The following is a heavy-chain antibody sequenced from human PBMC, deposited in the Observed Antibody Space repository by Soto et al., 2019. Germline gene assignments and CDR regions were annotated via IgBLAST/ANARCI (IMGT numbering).Heavy chain of an antibody. V-gene: IGHV4-34*01. CDR2: INHSGST. J-gene: IGHJ5*02. Sequence: SETLSLTCAVYGGSFSGYYWSWIRQPPGKGLEWIGEINHSGSTNYNPSLKSRVTISVDTSKNQFSLKLSSVTAADTAVYYCARRAKYCSGGSCYPNWFDPWGQGTLVNVPS. CDR1: GGSFSGYY. CDR3: ARRAKYCSGGSCYPNWFDP. D-gene: IGHD2-15*01.